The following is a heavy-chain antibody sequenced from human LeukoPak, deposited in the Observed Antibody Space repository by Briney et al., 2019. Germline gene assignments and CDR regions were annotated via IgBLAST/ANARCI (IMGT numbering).Heavy chain of an antibody. CDR3: AKAVFSDGGYYYYGMDV. J-gene: IGHJ6*02. D-gene: IGHD6-19*01. CDR2: ISGSGGST. CDR1: GFTFSSYA. V-gene: IGHV3-23*01. Sequence: GGSLRLSCAVSGFTFSSYAMSWVRQAPGKGLEWVSAISGSGGSTYYADSVKGRFTISRDNSKNTLYLQMNSLRAEDTAVYYCAKAVFSDGGYYYYGMDVWGQGTTVTVSS.